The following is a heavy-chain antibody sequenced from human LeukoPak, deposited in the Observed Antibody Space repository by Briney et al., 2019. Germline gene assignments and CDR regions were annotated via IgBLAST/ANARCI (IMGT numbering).Heavy chain of an antibody. D-gene: IGHD1-26*01. CDR2: MSASTGST. CDR3: AKGPVSAIVGATTLDY. V-gene: IGHV3-23*01. Sequence: AGRSLRLAWAASGFTFSKYGMNWVRQDPGGGRGWVSLMSASTGSTYSADCVKGRVSTSRDNSKNTVYLQMNSLRVEHTAVYYSAKGPVSAIVGATTLDYWGQGTLVTVSS. J-gene: IGHJ4*02. CDR1: GFTFSKYG.